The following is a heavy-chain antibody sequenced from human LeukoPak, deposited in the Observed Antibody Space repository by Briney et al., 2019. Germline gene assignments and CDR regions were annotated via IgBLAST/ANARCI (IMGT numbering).Heavy chain of an antibody. Sequence: GGSLRLSCAASGFTVSSNYMSRVRQAPGKGLEWVSVIYSGTNTYYADSVKGRFTISRDSSKNTLYLQMNSLRAEDTAVYYCARAGLDSSGQHPHDYWGQGALVTVSS. CDR2: IYSGTNT. J-gene: IGHJ4*02. CDR1: GFTVSSNY. D-gene: IGHD3-22*01. CDR3: ARAGLDSSGQHPHDY. V-gene: IGHV3-66*02.